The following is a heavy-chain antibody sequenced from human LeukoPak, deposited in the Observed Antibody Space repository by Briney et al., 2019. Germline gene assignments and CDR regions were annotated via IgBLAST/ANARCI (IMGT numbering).Heavy chain of an antibody. CDR1: GFTFSSYS. Sequence: PGGSLRLSCAASGFTFSSYSMNWVRQAPGKGLEWVSYISSSSYIYYADSVKGRFTISRDNAKNSLYLQMNSLRAEDTAVYYCASMRGYWGQGTLVTVSS. V-gene: IGHV3-21*01. J-gene: IGHJ4*02. CDR3: ASMRGY. CDR2: ISSSSYI. D-gene: IGHD3-16*01.